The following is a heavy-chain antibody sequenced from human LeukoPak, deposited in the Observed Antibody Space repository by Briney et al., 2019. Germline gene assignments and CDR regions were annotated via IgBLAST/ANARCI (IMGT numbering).Heavy chain of an antibody. CDR1: GYSFTSYW. V-gene: IGHV5-51*01. J-gene: IGHJ6*03. D-gene: IGHD2-15*01. CDR2: IYPGDSDT. CDR3: ARRGPDFSGGSCYSGEAYYYYMDV. Sequence: GESLKISCKGSGYSFTSYWIGWVRQMPGKGLEWMGIIYPGDSDTRYSPSFQGQVTISADKSISTAYLQWSSLKASDTAMYYCARRGPDFSGGSCYSGEAYYYYMDVWGKGTTVTVSS.